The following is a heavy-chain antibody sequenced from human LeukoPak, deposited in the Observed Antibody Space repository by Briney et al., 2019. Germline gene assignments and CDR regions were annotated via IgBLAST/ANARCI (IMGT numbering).Heavy chain of an antibody. D-gene: IGHD4-17*01. Sequence: PGGSLRLSCAASGFTFSNYSMKWVRQAPGKGLEWVSYISSSSSTIYYADSVKGRFTISRDNAKNSLYLQMNGLRAEDTAMYYCARDPGYGDYLFDYWGQGTLVTVSS. J-gene: IGHJ4*02. V-gene: IGHV3-48*01. CDR2: ISSSSSTI. CDR3: ARDPGYGDYLFDY. CDR1: GFTFSNYS.